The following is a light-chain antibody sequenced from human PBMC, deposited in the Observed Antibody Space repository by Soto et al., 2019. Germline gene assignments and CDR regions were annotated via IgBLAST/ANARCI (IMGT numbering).Light chain of an antibody. CDR1: SSDVGGYIY. Sequence: QSALAQPPSASGSPGQSVTISCTGTSSDVGGYIYVSWYQHHPGKAPKLMIYEASKRPSGVPDRFSGSRSGTSASLAVSGLRSEDQADYYCAAWDDSLAGYVFGTGTKVTVL. CDR2: EAS. CDR3: AAWDDSLAGYV. V-gene: IGLV2-8*01. J-gene: IGLJ1*01.